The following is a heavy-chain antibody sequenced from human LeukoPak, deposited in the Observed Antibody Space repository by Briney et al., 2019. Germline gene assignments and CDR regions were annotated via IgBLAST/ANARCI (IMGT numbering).Heavy chain of an antibody. CDR3: ARQTAQQLVFFDY. CDR2: MNPNSGNT. D-gene: IGHD6-13*01. V-gene: IGHV1-8*01. J-gene: IGHJ4*02. CDR1: GYTFTSYD. Sequence: GASVKVSCKASGYTFTSYDINWVRQATGQGLEWMGWMNPNSGNTGYAQKFQGRVTMTRNTSISTAYMELSSLRSEDTAVYYCARQTAQQLVFFDYWSQGTLVTVSS.